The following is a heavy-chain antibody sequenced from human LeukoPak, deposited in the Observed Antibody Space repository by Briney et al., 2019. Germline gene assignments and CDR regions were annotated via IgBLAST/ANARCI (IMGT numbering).Heavy chain of an antibody. CDR1: GDSVSSNSAA. CDR3: AGDRGSVGQWLAFDY. CDR2: TYYRSKWYN. D-gene: IGHD6-19*01. Sequence: SQTLSLTCAISGDSVSSNSAAWNWLRQSPSRGLEWLGRTYYRSKWYNDYAVSVKSRITINPDTSKNQFSLQLNSVTPEGTAVYYCAGDRGSVGQWLAFDYWGQGTLVTVSS. J-gene: IGHJ4*02. V-gene: IGHV6-1*01.